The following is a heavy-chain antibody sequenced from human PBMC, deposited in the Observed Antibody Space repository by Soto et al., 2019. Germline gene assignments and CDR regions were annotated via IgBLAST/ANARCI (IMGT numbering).Heavy chain of an antibody. D-gene: IGHD1-26*01. CDR3: ARNLGWELDDLDY. V-gene: IGHV1-69*01. CDR2: IIPAFHTP. CDR1: GGTFSSYV. J-gene: IGHJ4*02. Sequence: QVQLVQSGAEVRKPGSSVKVSCKASGGTFSSYVISWVRQAPGQGLEWMGGIIPAFHTPTYAQRFQGRVTITADGSTNTAYMELRSLTAEDTAVYYCARNLGWELDDLDYWGQGTRVTVSS.